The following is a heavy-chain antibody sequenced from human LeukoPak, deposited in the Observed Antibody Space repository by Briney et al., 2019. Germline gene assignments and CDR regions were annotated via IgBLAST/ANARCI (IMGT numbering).Heavy chain of an antibody. V-gene: IGHV4-34*01. CDR2: INHSGRT. J-gene: IGHJ6*02. CDR1: GGSFSDYF. D-gene: IGHD2-2*01. Sequence: SETLSLTCAVYGGSFSDYFWGWIRQPPGKGLEWIGEINHSGRTYYDPSLKSRVTISVDTSKNQFSLNLSSVTAADTAVYYCARDVVVVPAAIHYGMDVWGQGTTVTVSS. CDR3: ARDVVVVPAAIHYGMDV.